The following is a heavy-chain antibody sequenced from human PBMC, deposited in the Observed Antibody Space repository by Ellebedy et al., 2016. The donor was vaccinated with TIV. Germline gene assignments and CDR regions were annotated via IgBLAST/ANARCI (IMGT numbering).Heavy chain of an antibody. CDR3: AGRAYNWNDGSLFDY. V-gene: IGHV3-7*03. Sequence: GESLKISCAASGFTFSSYGMHWVRQAPGKGLEWVANIKQDGSEKYYVDSVKGRFTISRDNAKNSLYLQMNSLRADDTAVYYCAGRAYNWNDGSLFDYWGQGTLVTVSS. J-gene: IGHJ4*02. CDR2: IKQDGSEK. CDR1: GFTFSSYG. D-gene: IGHD1-1*01.